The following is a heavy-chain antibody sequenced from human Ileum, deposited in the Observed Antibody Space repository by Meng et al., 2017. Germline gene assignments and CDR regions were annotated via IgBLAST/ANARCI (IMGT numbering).Heavy chain of an antibody. J-gene: IGHJ3*02. CDR2: LSWDSGII. D-gene: IGHD3-10*01. CDR1: GFIFDDYG. Sequence: GGSLRLSCAASGFIFDDYGMHWVRQAPGKGLEWVSGLSWDSGIILYADSVKGRFTISKGNAKNSLYLQMNNLGNEDTAFYYCTRVLRGGYAFDIWGQGTMVTVSS. CDR3: TRVLRGGYAFDI. V-gene: IGHV3-9*01.